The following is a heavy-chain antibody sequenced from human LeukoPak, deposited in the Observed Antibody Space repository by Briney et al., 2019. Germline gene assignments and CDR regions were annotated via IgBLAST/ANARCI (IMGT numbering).Heavy chain of an antibody. J-gene: IGHJ3*02. CDR3: ARGTGYCSSTSCNVAFDI. Sequence: GGSLRLSCAASGFTFSSYNMNWVRQAPGKGLEWVSSISSSSSHIHYADSVKGRSTISRDNAKNPLYLQMDSLRAEDTAVYHCARGTGYCSSTSCNVAFDIWGQGTMVTVSS. CDR2: ISSSSSHI. V-gene: IGHV3-21*01. CDR1: GFTFSSYN. D-gene: IGHD2-2*01.